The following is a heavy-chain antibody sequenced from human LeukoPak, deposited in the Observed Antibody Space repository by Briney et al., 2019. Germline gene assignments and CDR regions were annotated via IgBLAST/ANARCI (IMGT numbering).Heavy chain of an antibody. V-gene: IGHV3-30-3*01. CDR1: GFTFSSYA. J-gene: IGHJ4*02. CDR2: ISYDGSNK. CDR3: AKEDYGDPSYPIDY. D-gene: IGHD4-17*01. Sequence: GGSLRLSCAASGFTFSSYAMHWVRQAPGKGLEWVAVISYDGSNKYYADSVKGRFTISRDNSKNTLYLQMNSLRAEDTAVYYCAKEDYGDPSYPIDYWGQGTLVTVSS.